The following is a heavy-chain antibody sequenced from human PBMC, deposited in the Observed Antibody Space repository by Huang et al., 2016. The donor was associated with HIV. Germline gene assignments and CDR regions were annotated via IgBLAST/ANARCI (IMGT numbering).Heavy chain of an antibody. J-gene: IGHJ6*02. V-gene: IGHV6-1*01. Sequence: QVQLQQSGLGLVKPSQTLSLNCAISGDSVFSNGVAWNWIRQSPSRGLEWLGRTYYRSKWYSESAVSVKSRITITPDTSKNQFSLQLNSVTPEDTAVYYCARGKYSGMDVWGQGTTVTVSS. CDR2: TYYRSKWYS. CDR3: ARGKYSGMDV. D-gene: IGHD2-21*01. CDR1: GDSVFSNGVA.